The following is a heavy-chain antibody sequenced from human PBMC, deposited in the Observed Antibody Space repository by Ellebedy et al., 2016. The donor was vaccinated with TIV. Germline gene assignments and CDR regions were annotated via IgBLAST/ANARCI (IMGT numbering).Heavy chain of an antibody. J-gene: IGHJ3*02. CDR3: ARPPNRPDCSGGSCYPDAFDI. Sequence: GESLKIPCAASGFTFSSYWMSWVRQAPGKGLEWVANIKQDGSEKYYVDSVKGRFTISRDNAKNSLYLQMNSLRAEDKAVYYCARPPNRPDCSGGSCYPDAFDIWGQGTMVTVSS. D-gene: IGHD2-15*01. CDR2: IKQDGSEK. V-gene: IGHV3-7*04. CDR1: GFTFSSYW.